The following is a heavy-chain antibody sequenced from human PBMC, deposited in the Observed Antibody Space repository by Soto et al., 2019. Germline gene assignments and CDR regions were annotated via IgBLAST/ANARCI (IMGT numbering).Heavy chain of an antibody. CDR2: TYYRSKWYN. CDR3: ARAPGGWPDCSSTSCYYYYMDV. D-gene: IGHD2-2*01. V-gene: IGHV6-1*01. Sequence: PSQTLSLTCAISGDSVSSNSAAWNWIRQSPSRGLEWLGRTYYRSKWYNDYAVSVKSRITINPGTSKNQFSLQLNSVTPEDTAVYYCARAPGGWPDCSSTSCYYYYMDVWGKGTTVTVSS. CDR1: GDSVSSNSAA. J-gene: IGHJ6*03.